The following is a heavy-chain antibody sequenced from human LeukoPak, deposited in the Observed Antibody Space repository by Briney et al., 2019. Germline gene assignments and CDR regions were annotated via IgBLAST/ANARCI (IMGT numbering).Heavy chain of an antibody. D-gene: IGHD1-26*01. CDR2: ISSSGVYI. CDR1: GFIFSDYS. Sequence: GWSLTLSCAASGFIFSDYSMHLVRPAPGRGVEWVLSISSSGVYIFYADSVKGRFTIARDKAKNSLFLQMNSLRAEDTALYFCARVGEEIEVLPPDHWGRGTLVTVSS. J-gene: IGHJ4*02. V-gene: IGHV3-21*01. CDR3: ARVGEEIEVLPPDH.